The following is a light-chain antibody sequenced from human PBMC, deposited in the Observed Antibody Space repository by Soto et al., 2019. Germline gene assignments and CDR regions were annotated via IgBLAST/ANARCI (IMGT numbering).Light chain of an antibody. CDR2: DVS. CDR1: SSDVGGYNY. J-gene: IGLJ3*02. V-gene: IGLV2-11*01. CDR3: CLSAATSPSV. Sequence: QSALTQPRSVSGSPGQSVTISCTGTSSDVGGYNYVSWYQQHPGKAPKLMIYDVSKRPSGVPDRFSGSKSGNTASLTISGLQAEDEAVYYCCLSAATSPSVFGVGPQL.